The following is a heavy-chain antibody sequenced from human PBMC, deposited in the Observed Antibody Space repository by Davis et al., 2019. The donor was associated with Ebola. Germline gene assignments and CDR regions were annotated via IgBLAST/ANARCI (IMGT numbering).Heavy chain of an antibody. CDR1: GYSISSGYY. J-gene: IGHJ4*02. CDR3: ARLGGEFSLVDQ. CDR2: MYHSGNT. D-gene: IGHD4-17*01. V-gene: IGHV4-38-2*02. Sequence: SETLSLTCSVTGYSISSGYYWGWIRQPPGKGLECIAYMYHSGNTHYNPSLRSRVTISVDTSKNQFSLSLSSVTAADTAVYYCARLGGEFSLVDQWGQGTLVTVSS.